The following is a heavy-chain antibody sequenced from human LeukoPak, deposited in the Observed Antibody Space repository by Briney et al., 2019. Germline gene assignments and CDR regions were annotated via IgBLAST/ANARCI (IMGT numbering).Heavy chain of an antibody. Sequence: GGSLRLSCAASGFTFSSYGMHWVRQAPGKGLEWVAVISYDGSNKYYADSVKGRFTISRDNSKNTLYLQMNSLRAEDTAVYCCAKEHCSSTSCYAWLDYYYYYGMDVWGQGTTVTVSS. V-gene: IGHV3-30*18. CDR2: ISYDGSNK. J-gene: IGHJ6*02. D-gene: IGHD2-2*01. CDR3: AKEHCSSTSCYAWLDYYYYYGMDV. CDR1: GFTFSSYG.